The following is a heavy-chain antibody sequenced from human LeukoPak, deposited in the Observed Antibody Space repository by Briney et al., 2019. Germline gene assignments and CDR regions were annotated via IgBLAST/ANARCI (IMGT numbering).Heavy chain of an antibody. V-gene: IGHV3-21*01. J-gene: IGHJ4*02. Sequence: GGSLRLSCAASGFTFSSYSMNWVRQAPGKGLEWVSSISSSSSYIYYADSVKGRFTISRDNAKNSLYLQMNSLRAQDTAVHYCARDPPQFGVVTNFDYWGQGTLVTVSS. D-gene: IGHD3-3*01. CDR3: ARDPPQFGVVTNFDY. CDR2: ISSSSSYI. CDR1: GFTFSSYS.